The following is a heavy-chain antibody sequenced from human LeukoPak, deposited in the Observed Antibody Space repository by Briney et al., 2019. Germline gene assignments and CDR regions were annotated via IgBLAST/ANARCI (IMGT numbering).Heavy chain of an antibody. CDR2: ISGGGGST. CDR3: AKGSGINHYHWIDP. CDR1: EFTFSNYA. V-gene: IGHV3-23*01. Sequence: GGSLRLSCAASEFTFSNYAMNWVRQAPGKGLEWVSGISGGGGSTYYADSVEGRFTISRDNSKNTLYLQMDSLRAEDTALYYCAKGSGINHYHWIDPWGQGTLVTVSS. D-gene: IGHD1-14*01. J-gene: IGHJ5*02.